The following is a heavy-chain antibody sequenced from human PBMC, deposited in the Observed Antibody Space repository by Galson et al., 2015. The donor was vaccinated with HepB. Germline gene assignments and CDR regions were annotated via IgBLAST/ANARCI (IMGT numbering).Heavy chain of an antibody. CDR2: IYPGDSDT. CDR1: GYSFTSYW. D-gene: IGHD3-9*01. V-gene: IGHV5-51*01. J-gene: IGHJ6*02. CDR3: AREARTYDILTGYYDLIQGPLDV. Sequence: QSGAEVKKPGESLKISCKGSGYSFTSYWIGWVRQMPGKGLEWMGIIYPGDSDTRYSPSFQGQVTISADKSISTAYLQWSSLKASDTAMYYCAREARTYDILTGYYDLIQGPLDVWGQGTTVTVSS.